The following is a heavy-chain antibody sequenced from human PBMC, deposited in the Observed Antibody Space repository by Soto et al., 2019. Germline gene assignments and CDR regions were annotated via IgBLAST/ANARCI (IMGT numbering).Heavy chain of an antibody. CDR3: ARDRLFDY. Sequence: QSGGSLRLSCAASGFTFSSYAMHWVRQAPGKGLEWVAVISYDGSNKYYADSVKGRFTISRDNSKNTLYLQMNSLRAEDTAVYYCARDRLFDYWGQGTLVTVSS. CDR2: ISYDGSNK. D-gene: IGHD3-16*01. CDR1: GFTFSSYA. J-gene: IGHJ4*02. V-gene: IGHV3-30-3*01.